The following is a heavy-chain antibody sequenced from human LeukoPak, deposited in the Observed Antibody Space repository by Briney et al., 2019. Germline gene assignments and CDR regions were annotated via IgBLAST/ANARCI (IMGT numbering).Heavy chain of an antibody. J-gene: IGHJ4*02. Sequence: PSETLSLTCTVSGVSVSNYYWTWIRQPPGKGLEWIGYTYYRGSTNYNPSLKSRVTISVDTSKNQFSLKLSSVTAADTAVYYCAGRGMQWLARNWGQGTLVTVSS. D-gene: IGHD6-19*01. V-gene: IGHV4-59*02. CDR1: GVSVSNYY. CDR3: AGRGMQWLARN. CDR2: TYYRGST.